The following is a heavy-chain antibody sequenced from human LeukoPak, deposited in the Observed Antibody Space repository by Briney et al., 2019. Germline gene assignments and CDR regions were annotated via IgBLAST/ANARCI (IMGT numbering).Heavy chain of an antibody. D-gene: IGHD4-23*01. Sequence: PSETLSLTCTVSGGSISSYYWSWIRQPPGKGLEWIGYIYYSGSSNYNPSLKSRVTISVDTSKNQLSLKLSSVTAADTAVYYCARVYVGSMDVWGQGTTVTVSS. V-gene: IGHV4-59*08. CDR2: IYYSGSS. CDR3: ARVYVGSMDV. J-gene: IGHJ6*02. CDR1: GGSISSYY.